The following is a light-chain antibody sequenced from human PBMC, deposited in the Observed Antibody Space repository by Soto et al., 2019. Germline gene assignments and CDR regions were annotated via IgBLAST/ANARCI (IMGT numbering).Light chain of an antibody. CDR3: QQANSFLLT. CDR1: QGFSSW. J-gene: IGKJ3*01. Sequence: DIQMTQSPSSVSASVGDRVTITCRANQGFSSWLAWYQQKPGKAPKSLIYAASSLQSGVPSRFSGSASGTDFSRSISSLQPEDFATFYYQQANSFLLTFGPGTNVDIK. V-gene: IGKV1-12*01. CDR2: AAS.